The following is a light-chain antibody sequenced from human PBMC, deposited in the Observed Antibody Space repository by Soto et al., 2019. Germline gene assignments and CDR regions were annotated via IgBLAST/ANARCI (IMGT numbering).Light chain of an antibody. V-gene: IGKV1-33*01. CDR2: DAS. CDR1: QDISNY. CDR3: QQHDSLPLT. J-gene: IGKJ4*01. Sequence: DIQMTQSPSSLSASVGDRVTFTCQASQDISNYLKWYQQKPGKAPNLLISDASDLEAGVPSRFSGFGSGTHFTFTIDSLQPEDIATYYCQQHDSLPLTFGGGTKVKIK.